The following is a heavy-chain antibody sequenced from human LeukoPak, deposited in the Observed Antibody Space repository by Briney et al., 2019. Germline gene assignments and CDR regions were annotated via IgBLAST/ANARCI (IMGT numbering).Heavy chain of an antibody. CDR1: GGTFSSYA. CDR3: ARGGYYDSSGYYPFDY. D-gene: IGHD3-22*01. Sequence: SVKVSCKASGGTFSSYAISWVRQAPGQGLEWMGGIIPIFGTANYAQKFQGRVTITADESTSTAYMELSSLRSEDTAVYYCARGGYYDSSGYYPFDYWGQGTLVTVSS. CDR2: IIPIFGTA. V-gene: IGHV1-69*13. J-gene: IGHJ4*02.